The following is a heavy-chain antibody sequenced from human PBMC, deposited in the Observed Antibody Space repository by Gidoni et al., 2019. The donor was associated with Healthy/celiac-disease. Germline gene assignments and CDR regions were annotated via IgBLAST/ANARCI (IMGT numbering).Heavy chain of an antibody. V-gene: IGHV4-34*01. J-gene: IGHJ4*02. Sequence: QVQLQQWGAGLLKPSETLSLTCAVYGGSFSGYYWSWIRQPPGKGLEWIGEINHSGSTNYNPSLKSRVTMSVDTSKNQFSLKLSSVTAADTAVYYCARGLRGVIIYYFDYWGQGTLVTVSS. CDR3: ARGLRGVIIYYFDY. D-gene: IGHD3-10*01. CDR1: GGSFSGYY. CDR2: INHSGST.